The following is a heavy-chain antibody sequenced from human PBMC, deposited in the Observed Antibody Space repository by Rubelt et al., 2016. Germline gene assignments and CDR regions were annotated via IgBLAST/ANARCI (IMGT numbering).Heavy chain of an antibody. D-gene: IGHD2/OR15-2a*01. CDR3: VRENWYYDN. V-gene: IGHV1-2*02. Sequence: QVQLVQSGAEVKKPGASVKVSCKASGYAFNDYYIHWVRQAPGKGLEWMGWFNPDSGGTNYAQNLQGRVPMTRDTSSGTVYMELSRLRSDDTAVYYCVRENWYYDNWGQGTLVTVSS. CDR2: FNPDSGGT. CDR1: GYAFNDYY. J-gene: IGHJ4*02.